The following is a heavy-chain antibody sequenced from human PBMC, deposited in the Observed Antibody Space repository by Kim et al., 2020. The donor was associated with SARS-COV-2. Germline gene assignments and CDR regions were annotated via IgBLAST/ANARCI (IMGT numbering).Heavy chain of an antibody. J-gene: IGHJ4*02. CDR1: GGSITSGTFY. V-gene: IGHV4-61*09. CDR3: AKEVSGSYYQLDS. CDR2: IYTSGRT. D-gene: IGHD1-26*01. Sequence: SETLSLTCTVSGGSITSGTFYWSWIRQPAGEGLEWIGHIYTSGRTSYNPSLKSRITMSVDTSKNQFSLKLSSVTAADTGVYYCAKEVSGSYYQLDSWGQGTLVTVS.